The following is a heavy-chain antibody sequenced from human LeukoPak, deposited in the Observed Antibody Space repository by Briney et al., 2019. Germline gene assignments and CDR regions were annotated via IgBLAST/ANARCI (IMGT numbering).Heavy chain of an antibody. CDR1: GDSISSNNY. V-gene: IGHV4-39*01. D-gene: IGHD2-8*02. CDR2: IYYSGNN. Sequence: SETLSLTCNVSGDSISSNNYWGWIRQPPGKGLEWIGSIYYSGNNYYNPSLKSRVIISVDTSNNQLSLKLNSVTAADAAVYYCAGGFRIEVVYAQSGTFDIWGQGTMVTVSS. CDR3: AGGFRIEVVYAQSGTFDI. J-gene: IGHJ3*02.